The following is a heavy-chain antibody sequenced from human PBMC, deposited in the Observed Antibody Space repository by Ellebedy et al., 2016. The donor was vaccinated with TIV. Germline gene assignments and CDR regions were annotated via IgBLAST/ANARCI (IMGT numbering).Heavy chain of an antibody. CDR2: VYHTGHT. CDR3: ARDWTRGGGYIPSWFDP. J-gene: IGHJ5*02. D-gene: IGHD5-24*01. Sequence: MPSETLSLTCGVSRDSINNDNFWSWVRQPPGRGLEWIGEVYHTGHTNYNPSLRSRVTITVDKSKGQFSLTLRSMTAADTAVYFCARDWTRGGGYIPSWFDPWGQGTLVTVSS. CDR1: RDSINNDNF. V-gene: IGHV4-4*02.